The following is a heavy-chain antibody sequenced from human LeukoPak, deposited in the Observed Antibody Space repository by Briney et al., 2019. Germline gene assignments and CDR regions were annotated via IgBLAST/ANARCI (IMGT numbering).Heavy chain of an antibody. CDR2: ISSSGSTI. Sequence: GGSLRLSCAASGFTFSSYEMNWVRQAPGKGLEWVSYISSSGSTIYYADSVKGRFTISRDNAKNSLSLQMNNLRAEDTAVYYCARDSYYDSSGHYRNPDAFDVWGQGTMVTVSS. V-gene: IGHV3-48*03. D-gene: IGHD3-22*01. CDR3: ARDSYYDSSGHYRNPDAFDV. J-gene: IGHJ3*01. CDR1: GFTFSSYE.